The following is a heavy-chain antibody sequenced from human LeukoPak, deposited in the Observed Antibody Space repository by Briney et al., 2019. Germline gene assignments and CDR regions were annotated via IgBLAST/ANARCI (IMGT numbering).Heavy chain of an antibody. CDR1: GGSISNYY. V-gene: IGHV4-59*01. D-gene: IGHD3-10*01. CDR2: IYYSGST. Sequence: SETLSLTCTVSGGSISNYYWSWIRQPPGKGLEWIGYIYYSGSTNYNPSLKSRVTISVDTSKNQFSLKLRSVTAADTAVYYCARDNRFGVGVYHGMDVWGKGTTVTVSS. CDR3: ARDNRFGVGVYHGMDV. J-gene: IGHJ6*04.